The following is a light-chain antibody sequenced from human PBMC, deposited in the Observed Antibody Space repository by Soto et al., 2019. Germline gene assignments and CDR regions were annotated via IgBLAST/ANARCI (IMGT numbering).Light chain of an antibody. CDR3: QPYNNWPWT. CDR1: QSVSTN. V-gene: IGKV3D-15*01. CDR2: GAS. Sequence: EIVMTQSPAMLSVSPGERATLSCRASQSVSTNLAWYQQKPGQAPRLLIYGASTRATGIPARFSGGGSGTEFTLTISSLQSEDFAVYYCQPYNNWPWTFGQGTKVEIK. J-gene: IGKJ1*01.